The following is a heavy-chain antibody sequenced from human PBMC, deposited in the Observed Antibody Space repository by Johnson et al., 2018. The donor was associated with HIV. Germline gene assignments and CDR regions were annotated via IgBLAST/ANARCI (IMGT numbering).Heavy chain of an antibody. CDR1: RFSFSTYW. CDR3: VKGSRDLGGAFDI. Sequence: EVQLVESGGGLVQPGGSLRLSCAASRFSFSTYWMSWVRQAPGKGLEWVANIKQDGSQKYYVDSVKGRFTISRDNSKNTLYLQMNSLRAEDTAVYYCVKGSRDLGGAFDIWGQGTMVTVSS. V-gene: IGHV3-7*01. CDR2: IKQDGSQK. J-gene: IGHJ3*02.